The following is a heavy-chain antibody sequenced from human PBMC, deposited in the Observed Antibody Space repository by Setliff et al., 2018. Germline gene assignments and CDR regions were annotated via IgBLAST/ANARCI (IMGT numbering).Heavy chain of an antibody. D-gene: IGHD1-7*01. Sequence: LRLSCAASGLPISAYTMTWVRQAPGKGLEWVSSISSMSSFIYQADSVKGRFTISRDNAKNSLYLQMNSLRADDTAVYYCARASFGNFGSALEYFHHWGQGTLVTVSS. J-gene: IGHJ1*01. CDR3: ARASFGNFGSALEYFHH. CDR2: ISSMSSFI. CDR1: GLPISAYT. V-gene: IGHV3-21*01.